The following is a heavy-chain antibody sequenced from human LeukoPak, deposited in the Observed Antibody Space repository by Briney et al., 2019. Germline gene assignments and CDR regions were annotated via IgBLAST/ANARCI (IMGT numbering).Heavy chain of an antibody. CDR1: GFTLSGPG. CDR2: INSDESTT. Sequence: PGGSLRLSCVASGFTLSGPGLTWARKAPGKGLVWVSRINSDESTTVYADSVKGRFTISRDNAKNTLYLQMNSLTAEDTAVYYCARSDWFDPWGQGTLVTVSS. V-gene: IGHV3-74*01. J-gene: IGHJ5*02. CDR3: ARSDWFDP.